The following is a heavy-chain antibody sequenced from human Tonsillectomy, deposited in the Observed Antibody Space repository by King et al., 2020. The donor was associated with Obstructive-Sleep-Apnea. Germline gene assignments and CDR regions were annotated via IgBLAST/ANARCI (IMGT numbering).Heavy chain of an antibody. CDR2: FYYSGST. Sequence: PLQESGPGLVKPSETLSLTCTVSGGSISTYYWSWIRQPPGKGLEWIGYFYYSGSTNYNPSLKSRVTISVDTSKNQFSLKLSSVTAADTAVYYCARSPGYGYNPEDWGQGTLVTVSS. CDR1: GGSISTYY. J-gene: IGHJ4*02. D-gene: IGHD5-24*01. CDR3: ARSPGYGYNPED. V-gene: IGHV4-59*08.